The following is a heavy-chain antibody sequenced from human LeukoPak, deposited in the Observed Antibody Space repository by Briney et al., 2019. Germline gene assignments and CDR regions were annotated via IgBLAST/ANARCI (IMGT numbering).Heavy chain of an antibody. V-gene: IGHV1-69*04. CDR3: ARVGGYCSSTSCYPTNQDYYYYGMDV. D-gene: IGHD2-2*01. Sequence: GASVKVSCKASGGTFSSYAISWVRQAPGQGLEWMGRIIPILGIANYAQKFQGRVTITADKFTSTAYMELSSLRSEDTAVYYCARVGGYCSSTSCYPTNQDYYYYGMDVWGQGTTVTVSS. CDR2: IIPILGIA. CDR1: GGTFSSYA. J-gene: IGHJ6*02.